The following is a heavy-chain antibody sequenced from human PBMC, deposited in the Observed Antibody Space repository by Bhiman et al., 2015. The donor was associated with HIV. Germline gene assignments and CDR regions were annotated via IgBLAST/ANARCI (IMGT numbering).Heavy chain of an antibody. D-gene: IGHD4-17*01. V-gene: IGHV3-23*01. Sequence: EVQLLESGGGLVQPGGSLRLSCAASGFTFSSYAMIWVSGISGSGGSKFYADSVKGRFTISRDNSKNTLYLQMNSLGAEDTAVYYCAKDDDYGDYGGVSYFDYWGQGTLVTVSS. CDR3: AKDDDYGDYGGVSYFDY. CDR2: ISGSGGSK. J-gene: IGHJ4*02. CDR1: GFTFSSYA.